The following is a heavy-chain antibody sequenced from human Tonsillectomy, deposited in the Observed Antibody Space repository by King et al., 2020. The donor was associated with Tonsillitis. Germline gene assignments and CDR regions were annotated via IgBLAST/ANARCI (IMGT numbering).Heavy chain of an antibody. V-gene: IGHV1-46*01. CDR2: INPSGGTT. D-gene: IGHD2-2*01. CDR3: ARDRPCSSASCYGGSWFDP. J-gene: IGHJ5*02. CDR1: GYTFTSYY. Sequence: QLVQSGAEVKKPGASVKVSCKASGYTFTSYYMHWVRQAPGQGLEWMGLINPSGGTTSYAQKFQGRVTMTRDTSTNTVYMELSSLRSEDTAVYYCARDRPCSSASCYGGSWFDPWGQGTLVTVCS.